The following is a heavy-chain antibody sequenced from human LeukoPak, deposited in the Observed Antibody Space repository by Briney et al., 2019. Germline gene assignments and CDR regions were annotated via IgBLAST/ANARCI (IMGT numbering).Heavy chain of an antibody. CDR2: IDPSDSYT. V-gene: IGHV5-10-1*01. D-gene: IGHD3-10*01. CDR1: GYIFTSYW. CDR3: ARQGLLWFGELLPPFDY. Sequence: GESLMISCQGAGYIFTSYWMSWVRPLPGKGLEWMGRIDPSDSYTNYSPSFQGHVTISADKSISTAYLQWSSLKASDTAMYYCARQGLLWFGELLPPFDYWGQGTLVTVSS. J-gene: IGHJ4*02.